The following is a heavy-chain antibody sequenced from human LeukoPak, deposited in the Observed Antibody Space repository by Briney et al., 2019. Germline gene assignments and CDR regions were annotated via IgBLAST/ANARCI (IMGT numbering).Heavy chain of an antibody. CDR2: IYTCEST. J-gene: IGHJ5*02. Sequence: SETLSLTCCVSGRPISSYYGIWIPQPAGKVLEWIGRIYTCESTNYSPSLKSRVTMSVDTSKNQFSLKLSSVTAADTAVYYCESTLTYGDYWDWFDPWGQGTLVTVSS. CDR3: ESTLTYGDYWDWFDP. CDR1: GRPISSYY. V-gene: IGHV4-4*07. D-gene: IGHD4-17*01.